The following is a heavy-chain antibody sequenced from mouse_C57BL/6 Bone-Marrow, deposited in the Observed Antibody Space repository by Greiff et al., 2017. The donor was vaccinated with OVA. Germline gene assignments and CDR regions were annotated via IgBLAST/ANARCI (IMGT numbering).Heavy chain of an antibody. CDR1: GYTFTDYN. CDR3: ARCYDYDGGYFDV. CDR2: INPNNGGT. Sequence: VQLQQSGPELVKPGASVKIPCKASGYTFTDYNMDWVKQSHGKSLEWIGDINPNNGGTIYNQKFKGKATLTVDKSSSTAYMELRSLTSEDTAVYYCARCYDYDGGYFDVWGTGTTVTVSS. J-gene: IGHJ1*03. V-gene: IGHV1-18*01. D-gene: IGHD2-4*01.